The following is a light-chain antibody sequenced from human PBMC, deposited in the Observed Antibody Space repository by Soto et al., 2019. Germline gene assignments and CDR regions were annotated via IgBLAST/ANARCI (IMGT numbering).Light chain of an antibody. CDR1: SSDVGGYNY. Sequence: QSALTQPPSASGSPGQSVTISCTGTSSDVGGYNYVSWYQQHPGTAPKLMIYEVSKRPTGDPDRFSGSKSGTTAALTVSGLQAEAEDDDYCCSYACSNRVVVFGGGTKLTVL. J-gene: IGLJ2*01. V-gene: IGLV2-8*01. CDR2: EVS. CDR3: CSYACSNRVVV.